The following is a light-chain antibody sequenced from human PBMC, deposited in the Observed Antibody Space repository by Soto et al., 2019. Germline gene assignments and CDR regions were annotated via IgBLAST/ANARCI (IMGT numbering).Light chain of an antibody. CDR1: QSVSSSY. V-gene: IGKV3-20*01. CDR2: GAS. CDR3: QRSGSSQS. Sequence: EIVLTQSPGTLSLSPGERATLSCRASQSVSSSYLAWYQQKPGQAPRLLIYGASSRATGIPDRFSGSGSGTAFTLTISRLEPEDFAVYYCQRSGSSQSFGQGTKVEIK. J-gene: IGKJ1*01.